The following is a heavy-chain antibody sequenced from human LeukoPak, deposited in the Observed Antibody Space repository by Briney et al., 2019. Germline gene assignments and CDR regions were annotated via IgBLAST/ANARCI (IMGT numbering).Heavy chain of an antibody. J-gene: IGHJ4*02. V-gene: IGHV3-7*04. CDR2: IKEDGSKI. CDR3: ARESTVAGTIFDF. CDR1: GFTFTTNW. Sequence: RGSLRLSCAASGFTFTTNWMSWVRQTPGKGLEWVANIKEDGSKIYYVDSVRGRFTISRDNAKDSLYLQMDSLRAEDTAVYYCARESTVAGTIFDFWGQGTLVTVSS. D-gene: IGHD6-19*01.